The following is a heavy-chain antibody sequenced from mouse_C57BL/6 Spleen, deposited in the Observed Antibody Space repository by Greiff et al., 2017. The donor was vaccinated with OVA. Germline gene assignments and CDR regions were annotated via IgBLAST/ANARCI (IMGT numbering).Heavy chain of an antibody. D-gene: IGHD1-1*01. J-gene: IGHJ2*01. V-gene: IGHV1-50*01. CDR2: IDPSDSYT. CDR1: GYTFTSYW. CDR3: ARNYYGSSYLDY. Sequence: VQLQQPGAELVKPGASVKLSCKASGYTFTSYWMQWVKQRPGQGLEWIGEIDPSDSYTNYTQKFKGKATLTVDTSSSTAYMQLSSLTSEDSAVYYCARNYYGSSYLDYWGQGTTLTVSS.